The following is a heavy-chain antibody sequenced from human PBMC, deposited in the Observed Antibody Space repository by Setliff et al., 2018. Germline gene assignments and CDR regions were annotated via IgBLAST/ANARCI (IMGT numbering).Heavy chain of an antibody. J-gene: IGHJ4*02. Sequence: KTSETLSLTCTVSGGSISSGDYYWSWIRQPPGKGLEWIGYIYYSGSTYYNPSLKSRVTISVDTSKNQFSLKLSSVTAADTAVYYCARTYGYYLPEPSYYFDYWGQGTLVTVS. V-gene: IGHV4-30-4*08. D-gene: IGHD3-3*01. CDR2: IYYSGST. CDR3: ARTYGYYLPEPSYYFDY. CDR1: GGSISSGDYY.